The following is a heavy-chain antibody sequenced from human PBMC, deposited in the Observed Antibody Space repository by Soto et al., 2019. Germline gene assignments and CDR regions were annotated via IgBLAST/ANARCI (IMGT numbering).Heavy chain of an antibody. CDR3: ARISQSDFWSGYYYFFDY. CDR1: GYTFTDYG. V-gene: IGHV1-18*01. D-gene: IGHD3-3*01. Sequence: QVHLVQSGAEVEKPGASVKVSCTASGYTFTDYGISWVRQAPGQGLQWMGWITAFNGNTKYAQQFQGRVTMTTDTSTSTAYMELRSLESDDTAVYYCARISQSDFWSGYYYFFDYWGQGTLVTVSS. J-gene: IGHJ4*02. CDR2: ITAFNGNT.